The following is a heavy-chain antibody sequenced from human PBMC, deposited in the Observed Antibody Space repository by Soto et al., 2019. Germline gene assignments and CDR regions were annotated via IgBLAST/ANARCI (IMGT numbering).Heavy chain of an antibody. D-gene: IGHD2-2*01. V-gene: IGHV4-34*01. CDR2: INHSGST. CDR3: ARGPPIVVVPAARSYYYYYMDV. Sequence: QVQLQQWGAGLLKPSETLSLTCAVYGGSFSGYYWSWIRQPPGRGLAWIGEINHSGSTNYNPSLKRRVTISVDTSKNQFSLKLSSVTAADTAVYYCARGPPIVVVPAARSYYYYYMDVWGKGTTVTVAS. CDR1: GGSFSGYY. J-gene: IGHJ6*03.